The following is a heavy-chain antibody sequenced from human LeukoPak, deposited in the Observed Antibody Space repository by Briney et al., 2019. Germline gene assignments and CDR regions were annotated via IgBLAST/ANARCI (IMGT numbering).Heavy chain of an antibody. D-gene: IGHD3-10*01. CDR2: IYYSGST. V-gene: IGHV4-59*01. J-gene: IGHJ5*02. CDR3: ARGGYYGSGNDFRFDP. Sequence: SETLSLTCTVPGGSISSYYWSWIRQPPGKGLEWIGYIYYSGSTNYKPSLKSRVTISVDTSKNQFSLKLSSVTAADTAVYYCARGGYYGSGNDFRFDPWGQGTLVTVSS. CDR1: GGSISSYY.